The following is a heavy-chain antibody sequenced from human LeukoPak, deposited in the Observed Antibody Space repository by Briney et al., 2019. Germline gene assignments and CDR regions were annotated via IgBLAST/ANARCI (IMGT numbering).Heavy chain of an antibody. J-gene: IGHJ5*02. D-gene: IGHD6-6*01. Sequence: SETLSLTCIVSGGSIGSSSYYWGWIRQPPGKGLEWIGGIYYSGSTYYNPSLKSRVTISADTSKNQFSLKLSSVTAADTAVYYCARHVGPLYSSSSNWFDPWGQGTLVTVSS. CDR3: ARHVGPLYSSSSNWFDP. CDR1: GGSIGSSSYY. V-gene: IGHV4-39*01. CDR2: IYYSGST.